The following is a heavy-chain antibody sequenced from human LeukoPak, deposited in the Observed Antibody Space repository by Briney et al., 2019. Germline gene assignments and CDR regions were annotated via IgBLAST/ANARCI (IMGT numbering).Heavy chain of an antibody. Sequence: SETLSLTCTVSGGSISSYYWSWIRQPAGKGLEWIGRIYTSGSTNYNPSLKSRVTMSVDTSKNQFSLKLSSVTAADTAVYYCARGPGYSGYGTLHYWGQGTLVTVSS. CDR3: ARGPGYSGYGTLHY. J-gene: IGHJ4*02. V-gene: IGHV4-4*07. CDR1: GGSISSYY. CDR2: IYTSGST. D-gene: IGHD5-12*01.